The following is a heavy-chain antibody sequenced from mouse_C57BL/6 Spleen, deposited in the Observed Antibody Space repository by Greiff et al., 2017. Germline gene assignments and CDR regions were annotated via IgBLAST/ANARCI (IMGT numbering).Heavy chain of an antibody. CDR1: GYAFSSSW. Sequence: VKLVESGPELVKPGASVKISCKASGYAFSSSWMNWVKQRPGKGLEWIGRIYPGDGDTNYNGKFKGKATLTADKSSSTAYMQLSSLTSEDSAVYFCASSPLYYDYGGYFDYWGQGTTLTVSS. CDR3: ASSPLYYDYGGYFDY. J-gene: IGHJ2*01. D-gene: IGHD2-4*01. CDR2: IYPGDGDT. V-gene: IGHV1-82*01.